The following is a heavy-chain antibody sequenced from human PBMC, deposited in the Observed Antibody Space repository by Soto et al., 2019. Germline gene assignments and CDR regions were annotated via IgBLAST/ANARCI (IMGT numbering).Heavy chain of an antibody. D-gene: IGHD3-16*02. V-gene: IGHV4-4*07. Sequence: SETLSLTCIVSGVSITNYYWSWIRQPAGKGLEWIGRIYSSGRTNYNPSLKSRVTISADTSKKQFSLKLSSLAAADTAVYYCARDVSPVVFDIWGQGTMVTVSS. J-gene: IGHJ3*02. CDR2: IYSSGRT. CDR1: GVSITNYY. CDR3: ARDVSPVVFDI.